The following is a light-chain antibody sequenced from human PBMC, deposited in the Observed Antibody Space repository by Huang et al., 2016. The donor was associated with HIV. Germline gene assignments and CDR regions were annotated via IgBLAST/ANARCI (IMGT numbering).Light chain of an antibody. J-gene: IGKJ2*01. CDR1: QGIRSY. CDR3: QQLNTYPYT. V-gene: IGKV1-9*01. CDR2: AAS. Sequence: IQLTQSPSSLSASVGGRVSITCRASQGIRSYLAWIQQKPGKAPILLIYAASTLQSGVPSRFSGSGSGTDFTLTISSLQPEDSATYYCQQLNTYPYTFGRGTKLEIK.